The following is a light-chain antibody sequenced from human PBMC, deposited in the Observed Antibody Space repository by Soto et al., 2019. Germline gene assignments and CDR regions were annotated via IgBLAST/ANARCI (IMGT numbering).Light chain of an antibody. Sequence: EIVLTQSPGTLSLSPGERATLSFRASQSVSNNYLAWYQQKPGQAPRLLIYGASSRATGIPDRFSGSGSGADFTLTISRLEPEDFAVYYCQQYTTSPFTFGPGTKVDI. CDR3: QQYTTSPFT. CDR1: QSVSNNY. CDR2: GAS. J-gene: IGKJ3*01. V-gene: IGKV3-20*01.